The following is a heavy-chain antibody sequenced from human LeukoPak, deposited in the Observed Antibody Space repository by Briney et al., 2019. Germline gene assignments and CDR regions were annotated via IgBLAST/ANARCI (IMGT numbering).Heavy chain of an antibody. Sequence: GASVKVSCKASGYTFTGYYMHWVRQAPGQGLEWMGRINPNSGGTNYAQKFQGRVTMTRDTSISTAYMELSSLRSEDTAVYYCARESCSGGSCYSAEAFDIWGQGTMVTVSS. CDR2: INPNSGGT. CDR3: ARESCSGGSCYSAEAFDI. J-gene: IGHJ3*02. CDR1: GYTFTGYY. D-gene: IGHD2-15*01. V-gene: IGHV1-2*06.